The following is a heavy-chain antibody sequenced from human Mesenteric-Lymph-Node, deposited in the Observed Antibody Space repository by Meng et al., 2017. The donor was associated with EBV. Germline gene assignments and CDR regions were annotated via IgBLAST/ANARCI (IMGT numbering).Heavy chain of an antibody. V-gene: IGHV3-23*04. CDR2: ISGSGVTM. CDR1: GFTFISYW. J-gene: IGHJ4*02. CDR3: SNLPYNY. D-gene: IGHD5-24*01. Sequence: VRLVGSGGGSVQRGGSLRLSWAASGFTFISYWMHWVREAPGKGLEWVSGISGSGVTMHYADSVKGRFSISRDNSGNTVSLQMNGLRPEDTAVYYCSNLPYNYWGQGILVTVSS.